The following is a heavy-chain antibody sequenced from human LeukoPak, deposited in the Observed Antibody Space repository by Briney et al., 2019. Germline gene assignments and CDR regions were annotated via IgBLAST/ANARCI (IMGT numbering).Heavy chain of an antibody. CDR3: AGQHDSNGYYFY. Sequence: SETLSLTCAVTGNSISSGYYWGWIRQPPGRGLEWIGSIYHSGSTYYNPSLKSRVTISVDTSKNRFSLKLRSVTAVDTAVYYCAGQHDSNGYYFYWGQGTLVTVSS. J-gene: IGHJ4*02. CDR2: IYHSGST. V-gene: IGHV4-38-2*01. D-gene: IGHD3-22*01. CDR1: GNSISSGYY.